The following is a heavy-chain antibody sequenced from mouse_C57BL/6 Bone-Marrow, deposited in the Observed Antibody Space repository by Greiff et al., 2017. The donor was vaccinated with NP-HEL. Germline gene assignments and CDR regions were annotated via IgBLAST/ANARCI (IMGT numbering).Heavy chain of an antibody. J-gene: IGHJ2*01. V-gene: IGHV1-4*01. CDR1: GYTFTSYT. Sequence: VQLQQSGAELARPGASVKMSCKASGYTFTSYTMHWVKQRPGQGLEWIGYINPSSGYTTYNQKFKDKATLTADKSSSTAYMQLSSLTSEDSAVYYCARIITTAVDYWGQGTTLTVSS. D-gene: IGHD1-1*01. CDR2: INPSSGYT. CDR3: ARIITTAVDY.